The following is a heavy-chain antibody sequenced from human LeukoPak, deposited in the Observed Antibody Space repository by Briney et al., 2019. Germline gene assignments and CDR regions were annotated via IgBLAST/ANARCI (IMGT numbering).Heavy chain of an antibody. CDR1: GFTFSSYA. CDR2: ISGSSGST. V-gene: IGHV3-23*01. J-gene: IGHJ6*03. D-gene: IGHD2-2*01. CDR3: AAHPGDYCSSTSCYRSGYYYYMDV. Sequence: PGGSLRLSCAASGFTFSSYAMSWVRQAPGKGLEWVSTISGSSGSTYYADSVKGRFTISRDNSKNTLYLQMNSLRAEDTAVYYCAAHPGDYCSSTSCYRSGYYYYMDVWGKGTTVTVSS.